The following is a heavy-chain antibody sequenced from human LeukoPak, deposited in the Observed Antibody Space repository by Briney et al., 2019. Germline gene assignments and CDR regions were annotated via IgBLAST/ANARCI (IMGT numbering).Heavy chain of an antibody. CDR3: GAARQYVGAFDI. Sequence: GRSLRLSCAASGLTFTNYEMYWVRQAPGKGLGWTSYISNSGSTIQYAGSVRGRFTISRDNAKKSLYLQMNSLRAEDTGVYYCGAARQYVGAFDIWGQGTLVTVSS. V-gene: IGHV3-48*03. CDR1: GLTFTNYE. D-gene: IGHD3-16*01. CDR2: ISNSGSTI. J-gene: IGHJ3*02.